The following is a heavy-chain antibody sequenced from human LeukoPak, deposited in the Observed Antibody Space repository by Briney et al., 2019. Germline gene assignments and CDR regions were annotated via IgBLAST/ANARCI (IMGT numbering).Heavy chain of an antibody. CDR3: ARQYYSSAPY. CDR2: ISVYNGDT. D-gene: IGHD4-11*01. Sequence: ASGKVSCKASGYTFTSYGISSGRQAPGQGLEWMGWISVYNGDTNYAQNLEGRVTMTTDTSSSTAYMELRSLISDETAVYYCARQYYSSAPYWGQGTLVTAS. CDR1: GYTFTSYG. V-gene: IGHV1-18*01. J-gene: IGHJ4*02.